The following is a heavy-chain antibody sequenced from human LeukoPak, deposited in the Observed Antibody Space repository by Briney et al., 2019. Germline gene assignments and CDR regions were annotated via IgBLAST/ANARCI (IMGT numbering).Heavy chain of an antibody. Sequence: GESLKISCAASGFTFSSYAMSWVRQAPGKGLEWVSAISGSGGSTYYADSVKGRFTISRDNSKNTLYLQMNSLRAEDTAVYYCAKDYLEYYYGSGSLSAFDIWGQGTMVTVSS. CDR3: AKDYLEYYYGSGSLSAFDI. J-gene: IGHJ3*02. D-gene: IGHD3-10*01. CDR2: ISGSGGST. CDR1: GFTFSSYA. V-gene: IGHV3-23*01.